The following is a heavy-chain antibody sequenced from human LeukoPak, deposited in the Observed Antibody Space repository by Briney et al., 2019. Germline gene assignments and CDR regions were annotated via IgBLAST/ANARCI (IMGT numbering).Heavy chain of an antibody. J-gene: IGHJ5*01. V-gene: IGHV3-30-3*01. CDR1: GFTFSSYA. Sequence: GGSLRLSCAASGFTFSSYAMHWVRQAPGKGLEWVAVISYDGSNKYYADSVKGRFTISRDNSKNTLYLQMNSLRAEDTAVYYCAREWSVYLEWFDYWGQGTLVTVSS. CDR2: ISYDGSNK. D-gene: IGHD3-3*01. CDR3: AREWSVYLEWFDY.